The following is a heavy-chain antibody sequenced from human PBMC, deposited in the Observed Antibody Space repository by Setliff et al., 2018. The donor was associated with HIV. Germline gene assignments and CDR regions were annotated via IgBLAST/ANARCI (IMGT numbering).Heavy chain of an antibody. CDR2: INTDTGRT. CDR1: GYTFTSSA. D-gene: IGHD3-10*01. Sequence: ASVKVSCKASGYTFTSSAMSWVRQAPGQGLEWMGWINTDTGRTTYAQGFTGRFVFSLDTSVSTAYLQISSLKAEDTAVYFCARGKGVGGVIITGGLDVWGQGTTVTVSS. V-gene: IGHV7-4-1*02. CDR3: ARGKGVGGVIITGGLDV. J-gene: IGHJ6*02.